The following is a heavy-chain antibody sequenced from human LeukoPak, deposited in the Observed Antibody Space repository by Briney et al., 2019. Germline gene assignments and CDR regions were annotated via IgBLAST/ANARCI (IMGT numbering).Heavy chain of an antibody. CDR2: IYYSGST. CDR1: GGSISSYY. J-gene: IGHJ4*02. CDR3: ARVQVTRSGYSYGLGDY. D-gene: IGHD5-18*01. V-gene: IGHV4-59*01. Sequence: SETLSLTCTVSGGSISSYYWSWIRQPPGKGLEWIGYIYYSGSTNYNPSLKSRVTISVDTSKNQFSLKLSSVTAADTAVYYCARVQVTRSGYSYGLGDYWGQGTLVTVSS.